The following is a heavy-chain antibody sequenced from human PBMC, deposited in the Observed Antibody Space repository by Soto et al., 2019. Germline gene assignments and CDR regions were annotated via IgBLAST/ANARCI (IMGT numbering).Heavy chain of an antibody. V-gene: IGHV1-69*08. D-gene: IGHD1-1*01. Sequence: QVQLVQSGAEVKKPRSSVKVSCKASGGTFSSYTISWVRQAPGQGLEWMGRTIPILGIANYAQKFQGRVTITADKSTSTVYMELGSLRSEDTAVYDCARDMVGTGTTFLAGQVNWFHPWGQGTLVTVSS. CDR2: TIPILGIA. J-gene: IGHJ5*02. CDR1: GGTFSSYT. CDR3: ARDMVGTGTTFLAGQVNWFHP.